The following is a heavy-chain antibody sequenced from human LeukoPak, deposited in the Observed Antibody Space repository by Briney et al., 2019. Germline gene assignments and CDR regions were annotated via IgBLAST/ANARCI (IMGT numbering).Heavy chain of an antibody. CDR3: ARQVDYFDY. Sequence: PSETLSLTCAVSGYSISSGYYWGWIRQPPWKGLEWIGSIYHSGSTYYNPSLKSRVTISVDTSKNQFSLKLSSVTAADTAVYYCARQVDYFDYWGQGTLVTVSS. CDR1: GYSISSGYY. V-gene: IGHV4-38-2*01. CDR2: IYHSGST. J-gene: IGHJ4*02.